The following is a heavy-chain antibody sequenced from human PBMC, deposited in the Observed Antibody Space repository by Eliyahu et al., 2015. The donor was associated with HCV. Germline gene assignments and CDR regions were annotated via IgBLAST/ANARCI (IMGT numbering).Heavy chain of an antibody. V-gene: IGHV4-59*01. J-gene: IGHJ4*02. CDR1: GASMRSDY. D-gene: IGHD6-19*01. Sequence: QVRLQESGPRLVKPSETLSLTCTVSGASMRSDYWSWVRQPPGKGLEWVGYVSYNGNPDYNPPLESRLTISIDTSNNQFSLTLTSVTAADTAFYYCAKGSGWFFYWGQGTLVTVSS. CDR2: VSYNGNP. CDR3: AKGSGWFFY.